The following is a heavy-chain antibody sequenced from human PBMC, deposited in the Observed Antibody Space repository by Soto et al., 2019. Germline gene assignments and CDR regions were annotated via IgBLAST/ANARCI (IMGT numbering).Heavy chain of an antibody. D-gene: IGHD2-2*01. V-gene: IGHV4-34*01. J-gene: IGHJ5*02. Sequence: SETLSLTCAVYGGSFSGYYWSWIRQPPGKGLEWIGEINHSGSTNYNPSLKSRVTISVDTSKNQFSLKLSSVTAADTAVYYCASRGYCSSTSCPNWFDPWGQGTLVTVS. CDR3: ASRGYCSSTSCPNWFDP. CDR1: GGSFSGYY. CDR2: INHSGST.